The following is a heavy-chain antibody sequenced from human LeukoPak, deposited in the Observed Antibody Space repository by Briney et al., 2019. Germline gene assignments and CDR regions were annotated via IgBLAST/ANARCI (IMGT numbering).Heavy chain of an antibody. Sequence: GASVKVSCKASGYTFTSYDINWVRQATGQGLEWMGWMNPNSGNTGYAQKFQGRVTMTRNTSISTAYMELSSLRSEDTAVYYCARGRGQWLRYYYGMDVWGQGTTVTVSS. V-gene: IGHV1-8*01. D-gene: IGHD6-19*01. J-gene: IGHJ6*02. CDR3: ARGRGQWLRYYYGMDV. CDR1: GYTFTSYD. CDR2: MNPNSGNT.